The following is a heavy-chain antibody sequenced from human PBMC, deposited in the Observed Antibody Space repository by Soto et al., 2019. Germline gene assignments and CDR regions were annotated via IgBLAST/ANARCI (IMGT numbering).Heavy chain of an antibody. Sequence: GGSLRLSCAASGFTFSSYSMNWVRQAPGKGLEWVSSISSSSYIYYADSVKGRFTISRDNAKNSLYLQMNSLRAEDTAVYYCATTTQYQLLYNWFDPWGQGTLVTVSS. D-gene: IGHD2-2*01. CDR3: ATTTQYQLLYNWFDP. CDR1: GFTFSSYS. CDR2: ISSSSYI. V-gene: IGHV3-21*01. J-gene: IGHJ5*02.